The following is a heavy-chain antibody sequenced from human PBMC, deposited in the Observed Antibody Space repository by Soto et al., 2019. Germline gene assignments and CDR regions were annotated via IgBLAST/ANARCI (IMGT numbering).Heavy chain of an antibody. D-gene: IGHD4-17*01. J-gene: IGHJ4*02. CDR3: ARRYGDYFDY. CDR1: GGSISSYY. Sequence: SETLSLTCTVSGGSISSYYWRWIRQPPGKGLEWIGYIYYSGSTNYNPSLKSRVTISVDTSKNQSSLKLSSVTAADTAVYYCARRYGDYFDYWGQGTLVTVSS. V-gene: IGHV4-59*08. CDR2: IYYSGST.